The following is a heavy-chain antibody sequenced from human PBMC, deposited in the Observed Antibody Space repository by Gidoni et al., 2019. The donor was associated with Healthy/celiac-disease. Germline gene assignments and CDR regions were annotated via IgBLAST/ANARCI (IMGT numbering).Heavy chain of an antibody. CDR1: GYTFPGYY. V-gene: IGHV1-2*02. CDR3: ARDRASSMVATTVGITDY. D-gene: IGHD5-12*01. CDR2: INPNSGGT. J-gene: IGHJ4*02. Sequence: QVQLVQSGAEVKKPGASVQVSCKASGYTFPGYYMHWVRQAPGQGLEWMGWINPNSGGTNYAQKFQGRVTMTRDTSISTAYMELSRLRSDDTAVYYCARDRASSMVATTVGITDYWGQGTLVTVSS.